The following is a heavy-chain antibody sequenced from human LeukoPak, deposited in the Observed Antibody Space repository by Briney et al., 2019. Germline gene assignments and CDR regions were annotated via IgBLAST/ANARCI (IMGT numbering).Heavy chain of an antibody. D-gene: IGHD3-3*01. Sequence: GGSLRLSCVASGITFSNYAVSWVRQAPEKGLDWVSVISGSAHKIRYADSVKGRFTISRDNSKNTLYLQMNSLRAEDTAVYYCAKDRRLWYYDFWSGYKVNGMDVWGQGTTVTVSS. CDR1: GITFSNYA. CDR2: ISGSAHKI. J-gene: IGHJ6*02. CDR3: AKDRRLWYYDFWSGYKVNGMDV. V-gene: IGHV3-23*01.